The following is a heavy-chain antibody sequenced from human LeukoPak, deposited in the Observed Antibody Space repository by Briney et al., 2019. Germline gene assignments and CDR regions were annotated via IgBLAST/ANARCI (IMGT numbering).Heavy chain of an antibody. CDR2: IIPIFGTA. D-gene: IGHD3-22*01. J-gene: IGHJ3*02. CDR1: GGTFSSYA. Sequence: GASVKVSCKASGGTFSSYAISWVRQAPGQGLEWMGGIIPIFGTANYAQKFQGRVTITADESTSTAYMELSSLRSEDTAVYYCARPVSPNSYDSSGYYSYAFDIWGQGTMVTVSS. V-gene: IGHV1-69*13. CDR3: ARPVSPNSYDSSGYYSYAFDI.